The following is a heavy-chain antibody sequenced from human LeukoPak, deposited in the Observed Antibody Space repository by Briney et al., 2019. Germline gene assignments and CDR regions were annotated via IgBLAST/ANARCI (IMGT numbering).Heavy chain of an antibody. Sequence: PGGSLRLSFAASGFSFRSYGMHWVRQAPGKGLEGVAVIWYDGSNKYYADSVKGRFTISRDNSKNTLYLQMNSLRAEDTAVYYCASDRGGYYRGGYFDYWGQGTLVTVSS. CDR3: ASDRGGYYRGGYFDY. D-gene: IGHD5-12*01. J-gene: IGHJ4*02. V-gene: IGHV3-33*01. CDR1: GFSFRSYG. CDR2: IWYDGSNK.